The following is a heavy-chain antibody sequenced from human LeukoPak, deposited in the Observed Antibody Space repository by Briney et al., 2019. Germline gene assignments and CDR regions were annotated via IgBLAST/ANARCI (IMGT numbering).Heavy chain of an antibody. V-gene: IGHV3-23*01. CDR2: FSSTGGNT. CDR3: AREGLWEY. Sequence: GGPLRLSCAASGFIFSDYVMIWLRQSPGKALEWVSGFSSTGGNTHYADSVKGRFTIPRDNSKNTLFLQVNSLRVEDTAVYYCAREGLWEYWGQGTLVTVSS. D-gene: IGHD1-26*01. CDR1: GFIFSDYV. J-gene: IGHJ4*02.